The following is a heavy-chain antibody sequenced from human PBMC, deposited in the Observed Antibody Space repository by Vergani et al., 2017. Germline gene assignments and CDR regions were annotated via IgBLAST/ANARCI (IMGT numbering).Heavy chain of an antibody. Sequence: QVQLVESGGGVVQPGRSLRLSCAASGFTFSSYGMHWVRQAPGKGLEWVAVIWYDGSNKYYADSAKGRFTISRDNSKNTLYLQMNSLRAEDTAVYYCARDPRNYYDSSGYRGFFDYWGQGTLVTVSS. CDR3: ARDPRNYYDSSGYRGFFDY. D-gene: IGHD3-22*01. J-gene: IGHJ4*02. V-gene: IGHV3-33*01. CDR2: IWYDGSNK. CDR1: GFTFSSYG.